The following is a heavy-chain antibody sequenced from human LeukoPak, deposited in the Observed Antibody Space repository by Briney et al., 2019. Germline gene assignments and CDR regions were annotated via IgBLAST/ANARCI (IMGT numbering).Heavy chain of an antibody. D-gene: IGHD2-15*01. V-gene: IGHV4-34*01. CDR2: INHSGST. J-gene: IGHJ4*02. Sequence: SETLSLTCAVYGGSFSGYYWSWIRQPPGKGLEWIGEINHSGSTNYNPSLKSRVTISVDTSKNQFSLKLSSVTAADTAVYYCARRGKVAALDYWGQGTLVTVSS. CDR3: ARRGKVAALDY. CDR1: GGSFSGYY.